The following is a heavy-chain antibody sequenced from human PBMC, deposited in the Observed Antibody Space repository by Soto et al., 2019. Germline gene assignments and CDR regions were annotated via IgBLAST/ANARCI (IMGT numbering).Heavy chain of an antibody. CDR3: ARGGVSTRPFDY. J-gene: IGHJ4*02. D-gene: IGHD3-3*01. CDR1: GYNFAGYW. CDR2: IYPSDSDT. Sequence: GESLKISCNGSGYNFAGYWIAWVRQMPGKGLELMGIIYPSDSDTRYRPSFQGQVTISADKSISSAYLQWSSLRASDTAMYYCARGGVSTRPFDYWGQGTQVTVYS. V-gene: IGHV5-51*01.